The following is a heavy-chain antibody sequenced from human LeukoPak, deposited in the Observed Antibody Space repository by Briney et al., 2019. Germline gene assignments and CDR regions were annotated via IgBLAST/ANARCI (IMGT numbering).Heavy chain of an antibody. Sequence: GGSLRLSCTASGFTFSIYAVSWVRQAPGKGLEWVSGISGSGGSTYYADSVKGRFTISRDNSKNTLYLQINSLRAEDTAVYYCANLGGYWGQGTLVTVSS. CDR2: ISGSGGST. J-gene: IGHJ4*02. CDR1: GFTFSIYA. D-gene: IGHD1-26*01. CDR3: ANLGGY. V-gene: IGHV3-23*01.